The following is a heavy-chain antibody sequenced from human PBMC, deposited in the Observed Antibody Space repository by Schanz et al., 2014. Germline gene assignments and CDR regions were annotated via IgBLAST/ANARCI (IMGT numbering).Heavy chain of an antibody. Sequence: QLQLQESGSGLVKPSQTLSLTCGVSGGSISSGGSSWNWIRLPPGKGLEWIGYIYHSGSTYYNPSLKSRGTISVDRSKNQFSLILNSVTAADTAVYYCARGRQQLGSFDYWGPGTLVSVSS. CDR2: IYHSGST. V-gene: IGHV4-30-2*01. CDR3: ARGRQQLGSFDY. J-gene: IGHJ4*02. CDR1: GGSISSGGSS. D-gene: IGHD6-13*01.